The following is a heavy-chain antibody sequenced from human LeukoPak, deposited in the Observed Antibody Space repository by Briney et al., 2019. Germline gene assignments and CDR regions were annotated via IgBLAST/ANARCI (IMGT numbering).Heavy chain of an antibody. CDR1: GFTFSSYW. CDR3: ARDGGIAVAGTRGAFDI. CDR2: INSDGSST. Sequence: PGGSLRLSCAASGFTFSSYWMHWVRQAPGKGLVWVSRINSDGSSTSYADSVKGRFTISRDNAKNTLYLQMNSLRAEDTAVYYCARDGGIAVAGTRGAFDIWGQGTMVTVSS. D-gene: IGHD6-19*01. J-gene: IGHJ3*02. V-gene: IGHV3-74*01.